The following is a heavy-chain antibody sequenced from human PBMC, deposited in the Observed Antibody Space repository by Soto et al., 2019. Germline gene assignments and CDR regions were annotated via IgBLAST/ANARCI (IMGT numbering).Heavy chain of an antibody. J-gene: IGHJ3*01. CDR2: IYHAGSP. D-gene: IGHD2-21*02. CDR3: ARGLFFRGDFDV. Sequence: HLQESGPGLVKPSGTLSLTCDVSGGSISSSSWWTWVRQSPGKGLEWIGEIYHAGSPNYNPSFQSRVTILADKSKNHFSLRLTSVTAADTAIYYCARGLFFRGDFDVGGQGTTVNFSS. CDR1: GGSISSSSW. V-gene: IGHV4-4*02.